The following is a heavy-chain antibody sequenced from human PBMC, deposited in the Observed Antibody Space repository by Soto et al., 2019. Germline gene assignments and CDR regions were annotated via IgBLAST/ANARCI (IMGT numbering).Heavy chain of an antibody. CDR1: GGTFSSYT. CDR3: ARDETVSGYVSWFDP. J-gene: IGHJ5*02. Sequence: ASVKVSCKASGGTFSSYTISWVRQAPGQGLEWMGRIIPILGIANYAQKFQGRVTITADKSTSTAYMELSSLRSEDTAVYYCARDETVSGYVSWFDPWGQGTLVTVSS. D-gene: IGHD5-12*01. V-gene: IGHV1-69*04. CDR2: IIPILGIA.